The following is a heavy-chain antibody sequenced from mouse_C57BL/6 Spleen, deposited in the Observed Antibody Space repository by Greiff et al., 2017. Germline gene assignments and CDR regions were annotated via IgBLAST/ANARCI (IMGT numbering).Heavy chain of an antibody. CDR1: GFTFSDYG. V-gene: IGHV5-17*01. D-gene: IGHD2-1*01. CDR3: ARCGIYYGNYAYAMDY. J-gene: IGHJ4*01. CDR2: ISSGSSTI. Sequence: EVQLVESGGGLVKPGGSLKLSCAASGFTFSDYGMHWVRQAPEKGLEWVAYISSGSSTIYYADTVKGRFTISRDNAKNTMFLQMTSLRSEDTAMYYCARCGIYYGNYAYAMDYWGQGTSVTVSA.